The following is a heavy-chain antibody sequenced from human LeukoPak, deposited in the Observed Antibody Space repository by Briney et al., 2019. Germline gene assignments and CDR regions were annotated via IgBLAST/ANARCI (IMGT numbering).Heavy chain of an antibody. D-gene: IGHD3-9*01. Sequence: SETLSLTCAVSGGTFSGYYWTWIRQPPGKGLEWIGEINHRGRTNYNPSLKSRVTISVDTSRNQFSLKLSSVTAADTAVYYCAREGIIDDILTGYPRWFDPWGQGTLVTVSS. CDR2: INHRGRT. CDR3: AREGIIDDILTGYPRWFDP. J-gene: IGHJ5*02. CDR1: GGTFSGYY. V-gene: IGHV4-34*01.